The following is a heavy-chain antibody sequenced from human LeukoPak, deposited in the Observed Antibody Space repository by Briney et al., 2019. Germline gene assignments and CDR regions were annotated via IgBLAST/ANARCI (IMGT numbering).Heavy chain of an antibody. CDR2: IYYSGST. CDR3: ARDTYYYDSSGYKYYFDY. Sequence: SETLSLTCTVSGVSISSYYWSWIRQPPGKGLEWIGYIYYSGSTNYNPSLKSRVTISVDTSKNQFSLKLSSVTAADTAVYYCARDTYYYDSSGYKYYFDYWGQGTLVTVPS. J-gene: IGHJ4*02. D-gene: IGHD3-22*01. V-gene: IGHV4-59*01. CDR1: GVSISSYY.